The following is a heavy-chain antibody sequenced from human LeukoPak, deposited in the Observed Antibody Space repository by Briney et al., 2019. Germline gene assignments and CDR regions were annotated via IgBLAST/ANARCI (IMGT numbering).Heavy chain of an antibody. CDR1: GGSISSSSYY. Sequence: PSETLSLTCTVSGGSISSSSYYWGWIRQPPGKGLEWIGSIYYRGSTYYNPSLKSRVTISRDTSKNEFSLKLSSVTAADTAVYYCARDSRRDGYNLDYWGRGTLVTVSS. CDR2: IYYRGST. J-gene: IGHJ4*02. D-gene: IGHD5-24*01. V-gene: IGHV4-39*07. CDR3: ARDSRRDGYNLDY.